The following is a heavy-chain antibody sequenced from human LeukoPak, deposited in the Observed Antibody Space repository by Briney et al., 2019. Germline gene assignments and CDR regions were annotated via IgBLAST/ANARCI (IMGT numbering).Heavy chain of an antibody. Sequence: PGGSLRLSCAASRFTLSNYWMSWVRQAPGKGREWVANIKQDGSETYYVDSVKGRFTISRDNAKNSLSLQMNSLRAEDTGVYYCARQRGSGCLDYWGQGTLVTVSS. CDR1: RFTLSNYW. D-gene: IGHD6-19*01. CDR2: IKQDGSET. CDR3: ARQRGSGCLDY. J-gene: IGHJ4*02. V-gene: IGHV3-7*01.